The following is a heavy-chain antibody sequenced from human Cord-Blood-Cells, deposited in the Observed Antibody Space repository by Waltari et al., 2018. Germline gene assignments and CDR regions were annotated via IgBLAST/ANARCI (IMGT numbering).Heavy chain of an antibody. CDR1: GFTFSSYD. V-gene: IGHV3-13*01. J-gene: IGHJ4*02. CDR2: IGTAGDT. Sequence: EVQLVESGGGLVQPGGSLRLFCAASGFTFSSYDMHWVRQATGKGLEWVSAIGTAGDTYYPGSVKGRFTISRENAKNSLYLQMNSLRAGDTAVYYCARRLLYSSGLDYWGQGTLVTVSS. D-gene: IGHD6-19*01. CDR3: ARRLLYSSGLDY.